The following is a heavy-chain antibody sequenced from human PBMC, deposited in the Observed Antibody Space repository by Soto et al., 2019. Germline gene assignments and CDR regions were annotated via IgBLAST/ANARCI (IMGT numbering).Heavy chain of an antibody. CDR2: VNHGGST. CDR3: AREWWSGSLIGGSL. CDR1: GGSFSDYY. J-gene: IGHJ4*02. V-gene: IGHV4-34*01. D-gene: IGHD3-3*01. Sequence: QVQLQQWGAGLLKPSETLSLTCPVNGGSFSDYYWTWIRQPPGKGLEWIGEVNHGGSTHYNPSLKSRVSISVDTSKKQFSLNLTLVTAADTAVYYCAREWWSGSLIGGSLGGEGTLVTVSS.